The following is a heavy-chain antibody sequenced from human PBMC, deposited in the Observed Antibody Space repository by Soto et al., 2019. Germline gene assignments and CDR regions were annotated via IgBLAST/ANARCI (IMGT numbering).Heavy chain of an antibody. CDR2: TYYRSKWYN. CDR1: EDSVSSNSAA. J-gene: IGHJ5*02. Sequence: SQTHSLPCAISEDSVSSNSAAWNWIRQSPSRGLEWLGRTYYRSKWYNDYAVSVKSRITINPDTSKNQFSLQLNSVTPEDTAVYYGAMTTIAVAGTCFDPRGQGTLVTVFS. V-gene: IGHV6-1*01. CDR3: AMTTIAVAGTCFDP. D-gene: IGHD6-19*01.